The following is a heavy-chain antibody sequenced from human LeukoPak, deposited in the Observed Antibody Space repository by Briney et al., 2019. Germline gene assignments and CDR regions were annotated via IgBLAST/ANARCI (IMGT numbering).Heavy chain of an antibody. V-gene: IGHV3-7*01. J-gene: IGHJ5*01. Sequence: GGSLRLSCAASGFVFSASYMSWVRKAPGKGLEWVATIKPDGSEKHHVDSVSGRFTISRDNTNDSLFLQMNSLRVDDTAVYYCVRGGTYWTVSWGQGTLVNVS. CDR1: GFVFSASY. CDR3: VRGGTYWTVS. CDR2: IKPDGSEK.